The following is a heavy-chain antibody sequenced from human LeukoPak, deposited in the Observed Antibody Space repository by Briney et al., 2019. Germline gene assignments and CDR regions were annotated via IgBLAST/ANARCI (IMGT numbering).Heavy chain of an antibody. D-gene: IGHD1-26*01. CDR2: FSPSGGGT. V-gene: IGHV3-23*01. CDR1: GFTFSNHW. J-gene: IGHJ4*02. CDR3: ARALRIYYYFDY. Sequence: GGSLGLSCAASGFTFSNHWMSWVRQAPGKGLEWVSAFSPSGGGTYYADSVKGRFTISRDNSKNTLYLQMNSLRAEDTAVYYCARALRIYYYFDYWGQGTLVTVSS.